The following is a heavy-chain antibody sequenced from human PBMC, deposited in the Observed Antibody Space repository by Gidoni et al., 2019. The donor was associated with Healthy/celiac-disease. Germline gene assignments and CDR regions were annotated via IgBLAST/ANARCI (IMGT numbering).Heavy chain of an antibody. V-gene: IGHV4-34*01. D-gene: IGHD3-9*01. Sequence: QVQLQQWVAGLLKPSETLSLTCAVYGGSFSGYSWRWIRQPPGKGLEWIGEINHSGSTNYNPSLKSRVTISVDTSKNQFSLKLSSVTAADTAVYYCARGLDDILTGFDYWGQGTLVTVSS. J-gene: IGHJ4*02. CDR3: ARGLDDILTGFDY. CDR2: INHSGST. CDR1: GGSFSGYS.